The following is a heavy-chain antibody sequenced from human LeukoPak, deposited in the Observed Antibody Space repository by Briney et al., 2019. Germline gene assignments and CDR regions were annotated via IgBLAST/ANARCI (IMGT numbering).Heavy chain of an antibody. CDR3: ATSTALGY. Sequence: GGPLRLSCAASGFTFSSYGMHWVRQAPGKGLEWVAVISYDGSNKYYADSVKGRFTISRDNSKNTLYLQMNSLRAEDTAVYYCATSTALGYWGQGTLVTVSS. J-gene: IGHJ4*02. V-gene: IGHV3-30*03. D-gene: IGHD4-17*01. CDR2: ISYDGSNK. CDR1: GFTFSSYG.